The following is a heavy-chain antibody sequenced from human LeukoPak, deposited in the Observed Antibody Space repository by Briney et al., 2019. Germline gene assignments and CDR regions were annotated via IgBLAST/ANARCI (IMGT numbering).Heavy chain of an antibody. D-gene: IGHD3-9*01. J-gene: IGHJ3*02. CDR3: AKSPLRYFDWLQKLDAFDI. V-gene: IGHV3-23*01. CDR1: GFTFSSYG. CDR2: ISGSGGST. Sequence: GGSLRLSCAASGFTFSSYGMSWVRQAPGKGLEWVSAISGSGGSTYYADSVKGRFTISRDNSKNTLYLQMNSLRAEDTAVYYCAKSPLRYFDWLQKLDAFDIWGQGTMVTVSS.